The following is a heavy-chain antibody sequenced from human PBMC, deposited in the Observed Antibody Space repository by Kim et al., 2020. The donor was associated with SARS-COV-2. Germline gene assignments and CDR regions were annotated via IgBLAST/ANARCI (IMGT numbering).Heavy chain of an antibody. CDR3: ARDISGYDFGYYYYYYYMDV. CDR2: INTNTGNP. CDR1: GYTFTSYA. D-gene: IGHD5-12*01. J-gene: IGHJ6*03. V-gene: IGHV7-4-1*02. Sequence: ASVKVSCKASGYTFTSYAMNWVRQAPGQWLEWMGWINTNTGNPTYAQGFTGRFVFSLDTSVSTAYLQISSLKAEDTAVYYCARDISGYDFGYYYYYYYMDVWGKGTTVTVSS.